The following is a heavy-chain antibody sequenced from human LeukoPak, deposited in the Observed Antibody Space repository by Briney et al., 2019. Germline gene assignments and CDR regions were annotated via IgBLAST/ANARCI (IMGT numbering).Heavy chain of an antibody. D-gene: IGHD6-13*01. J-gene: IGHJ2*01. V-gene: IGHV4-38-2*02. CDR2: VYYGGST. CDR1: GYSISRGYY. Sequence: SETLSLTCTVSGYSISRGYYWGWIRQPPGKGLEWIGSVYYGGSTYYNPSLKSRVTTSVDTSKNQFSLKLNSVTAADTAVYYCASYTGIAAAGTDWYFDLWGRGTLVTVSS. CDR3: ASYTGIAAAGTDWYFDL.